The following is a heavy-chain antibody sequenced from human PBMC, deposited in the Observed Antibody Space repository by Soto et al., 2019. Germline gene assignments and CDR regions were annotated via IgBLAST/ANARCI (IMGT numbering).Heavy chain of an antibody. CDR2: ISYDGSNK. CDR1: GFTFSSYA. D-gene: IGHD6-13*01. CDR3: ARGGGGYTAFLVDC. Sequence: QVQLVESGGGVVQPGRSLRLSCAASGFTFSSYAMHWVRQAPGKGLEWVAVISYDGSNKYYADSVKGRFTISRDNSKNTLYLQMNSLRAEDTAVYYCARGGGGYTAFLVDCWGQGTLVTVSS. V-gene: IGHV3-30-3*01. J-gene: IGHJ4*02.